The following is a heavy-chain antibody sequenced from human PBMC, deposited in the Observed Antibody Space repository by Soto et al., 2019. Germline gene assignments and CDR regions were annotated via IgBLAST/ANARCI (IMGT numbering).Heavy chain of an antibody. D-gene: IGHD3-22*01. J-gene: IGHJ5*02. CDR1: GDSVSSNSAA. Sequence: QTLSLTCAISGDSVSSNSAAWNWIRQSPSRGLEWLGRTYYRSKWYNDYAVSVKSRITINPDTSKNQFSLQLNSVTPEDTAVYYCARDPRHYYDSSGYYSPWGQGTLVTVSS. CDR3: ARDPRHYYDSSGYYSP. CDR2: TYYRSKWYN. V-gene: IGHV6-1*01.